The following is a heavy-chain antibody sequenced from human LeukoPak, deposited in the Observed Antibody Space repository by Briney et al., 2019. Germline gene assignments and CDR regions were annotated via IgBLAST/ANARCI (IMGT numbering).Heavy chain of an antibody. Sequence: GGSLRLPCAASGFTFSSCWMHWVRQAPGKGLVWVSRINSDGSSTSYADSVKGRFTISRDNAKNTLYLQMNSLRAEDTAVYYCARALGSSSWLFDPWGQGTLVTVSS. CDR1: GFTFSSCW. CDR3: ARALGSSSWLFDP. V-gene: IGHV3-74*01. D-gene: IGHD6-13*01. CDR2: INSDGSST. J-gene: IGHJ5*02.